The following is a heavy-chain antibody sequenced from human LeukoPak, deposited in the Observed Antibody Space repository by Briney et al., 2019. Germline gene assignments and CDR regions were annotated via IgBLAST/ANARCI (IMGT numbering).Heavy chain of an antibody. Sequence: GGSLRLSCVASGFSFGKYWMSWVRQAPGKGLEWVANIKLDGSEKNYVDSVKGRFTISRDNTKNSLYLQMNSLRAEDTAVFYCARDQYDTWSRRGNFDSWGQGTLVIVSS. V-gene: IGHV3-7*03. J-gene: IGHJ4*02. D-gene: IGHD3/OR15-3a*01. CDR1: GFSFGKYW. CDR2: IKLDGSEK. CDR3: ARDQYDTWSRRGNFDS.